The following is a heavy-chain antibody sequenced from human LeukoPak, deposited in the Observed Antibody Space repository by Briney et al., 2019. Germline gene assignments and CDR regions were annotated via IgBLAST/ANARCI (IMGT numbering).Heavy chain of an antibody. J-gene: IGHJ4*02. D-gene: IGHD4-17*01. CDR1: GFTFSSYG. CDR3: ARAGGSTVSHSDY. CDR2: ISSSTSYI. Sequence: GGSLRLSCAASGFTFSSYGMHWVRQAPGKGLEWVSSISSSTSYIYYADSVKGRFTISKDNAKNSLYLQMNSLRAEDTAVYYCARAGGSTVSHSDYWGQGTLVTVSS. V-gene: IGHV3-21*01.